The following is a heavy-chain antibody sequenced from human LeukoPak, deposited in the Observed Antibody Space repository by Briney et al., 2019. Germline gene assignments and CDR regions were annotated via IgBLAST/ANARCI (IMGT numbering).Heavy chain of an antibody. J-gene: IGHJ3*02. V-gene: IGHV3-20*04. CDR1: GFTFDDYG. Sequence: GGSLRLSCAASGFTFDDYGMSWVRQAPGEGLEWVSGINWNGGSTGYADSVKGRFTISRDNAKNSLYLQMNSLRAEDTALYYCARLGVGATRDAFDIWGQGTMVTVSS. D-gene: IGHD1-26*01. CDR3: ARLGVGATRDAFDI. CDR2: INWNGGST.